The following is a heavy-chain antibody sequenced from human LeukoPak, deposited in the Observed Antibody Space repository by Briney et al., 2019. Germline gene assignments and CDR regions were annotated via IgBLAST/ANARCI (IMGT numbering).Heavy chain of an antibody. D-gene: IGHD3-10*01. J-gene: IGHJ4*02. CDR1: GFTFGDYA. Sequence: GGSLRLSCTASGFTFGDYAMSWFRQAPGKGLEWVGVIRSKAYGGTTEYAASVKGRFTISRDDSKSIAYLQMNSLKTEDTAEYYCTRGPNFLRLGELLPPDYWGQGTLVTVSS. CDR3: TRGPNFLRLGELLPPDY. V-gene: IGHV3-49*03. CDR2: IRSKAYGGTT.